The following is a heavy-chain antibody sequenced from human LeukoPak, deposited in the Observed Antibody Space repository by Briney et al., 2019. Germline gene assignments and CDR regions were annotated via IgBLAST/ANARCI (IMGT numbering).Heavy chain of an antibody. D-gene: IGHD1-26*01. J-gene: IGHJ4*02. V-gene: IGHV3-33*01. CDR1: GFSSDTYA. Sequence: GGSLRLSCAASGFSSDTYAMHWVRQAPGQGLEWVALIWHDGSHKFYSNSVRGQFTISRDNSKNMVYLQMNNLRADDTAVYYCARGAQWVLDYWGQGTLVTVSS. CDR3: ARGAQWVLDY. CDR2: IWHDGSHK.